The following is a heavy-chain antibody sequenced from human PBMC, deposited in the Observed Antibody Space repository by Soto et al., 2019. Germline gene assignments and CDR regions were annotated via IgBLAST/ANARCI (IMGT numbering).Heavy chain of an antibody. J-gene: IGHJ6*02. CDR1: GFSLSTGGVG. V-gene: IGHV2-5*02. Sequence: QITLKESGPSLVKPTQTLTLTCTFSGFSLSTGGVGVGWIRQPPGKALEWLALIYWDDGKRYSPSLRSRLTVTKDTSKNQVVLTMTNMDPVDTATYYCAHSRCGGDCLQSYSSHYYYGMDVWGQGTTVTVSS. D-gene: IGHD2-21*02. CDR2: IYWDDGK. CDR3: AHSRCGGDCLQSYSSHYYYGMDV.